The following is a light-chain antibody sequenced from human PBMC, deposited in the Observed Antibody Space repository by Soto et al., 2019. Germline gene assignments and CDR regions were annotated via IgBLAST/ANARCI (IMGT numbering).Light chain of an antibody. CDR1: SSNIGAGYD. Sequence: QSVLTQPHSVSGAPGQRVTISCTGSSSNIGAGYDVHWYQQLPGTAPKLLIYGNSNRPSGVPDRFSGSKSCTSASLAITGLQAEDDADYYCQSYDSSLSGSVFGGGTKVTVL. J-gene: IGLJ3*02. V-gene: IGLV1-40*01. CDR3: QSYDSSLSGSV. CDR2: GNS.